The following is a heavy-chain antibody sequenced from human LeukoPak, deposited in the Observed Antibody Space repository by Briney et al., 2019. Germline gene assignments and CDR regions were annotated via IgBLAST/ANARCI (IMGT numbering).Heavy chain of an antibody. V-gene: IGHV4-30-4*01. CDR2: IYYSGST. J-gene: IGHJ3*02. CDR3: ARLGIDYDILTGYIPDAFDI. D-gene: IGHD3-9*01. Sequence: SETLSLTCTVSGVSVSSDNWSWIRQPPGKGLEWIGYIYYSGSTYYDPSLKSRVMISVDASKNQFSLKLSSVTAADTAVYYCARLGIDYDILTGYIPDAFDIWGQGTMVTVSS. CDR1: GVSVSSDN.